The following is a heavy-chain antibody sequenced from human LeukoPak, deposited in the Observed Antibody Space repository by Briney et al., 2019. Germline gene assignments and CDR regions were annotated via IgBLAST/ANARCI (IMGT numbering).Heavy chain of an antibody. D-gene: IGHD3-22*01. Sequence: GGSLRLSCAASGFTFSSYGMHWVRQAPGKGLEWVAVIWYDGSNKYYADSVKGRFTISRDNSKNTLYLQMNSLRAEDTAVYYCAKDHEHYYDSSGSHFDYWGQGTLVTVSS. CDR3: AKDHEHYYDSSGSHFDY. CDR2: IWYDGSNK. J-gene: IGHJ4*02. CDR1: GFTFSSYG. V-gene: IGHV3-33*06.